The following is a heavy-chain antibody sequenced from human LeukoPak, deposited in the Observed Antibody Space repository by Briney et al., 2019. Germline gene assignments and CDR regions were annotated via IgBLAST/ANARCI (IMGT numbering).Heavy chain of an antibody. CDR2: IYYSGST. CDR1: GGSISSGDYY. V-gene: IGHV4-30-4*01. J-gene: IGHJ4*02. Sequence: TSQTLSLTCTVSGGSISSGDYYWSRIRQPPGKGLEWIGYIYYSGSTYYNPSLKSRVTISVDTSKNQFSLKLSSVTAADTAVYYCARDYDSSGYWNYWGQGTLVTVSS. CDR3: ARDYDSSGYWNY. D-gene: IGHD3-22*01.